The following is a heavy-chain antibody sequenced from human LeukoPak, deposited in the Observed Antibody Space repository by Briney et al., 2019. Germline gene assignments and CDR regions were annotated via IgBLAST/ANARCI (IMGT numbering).Heavy chain of an antibody. CDR2: IYYSGST. V-gene: IGHV4-59*08. CDR3: ARHIPSGATLDY. Sequence: SETLSLTCTVSGGSISSYYWSWIRQPPRKGLEWIGYIYYSGSTNYNPSLKSRVTISVDTSKNQFSLKLSSVTAADTAVYYCARHIPSGATLDYWGQGTLVTVSS. D-gene: IGHD2-15*01. CDR1: GGSISSYY. J-gene: IGHJ4*02.